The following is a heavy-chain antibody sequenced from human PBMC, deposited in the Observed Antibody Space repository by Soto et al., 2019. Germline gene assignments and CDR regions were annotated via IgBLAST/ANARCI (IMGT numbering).Heavy chain of an antibody. CDR2: IGPYNGDT. V-gene: IGHV1-18*01. Sequence: QLELVQSGAEVKKPGASVNVSCKASGEIFTKYGISWVRQAPGQGLEWMGWIGPYNGDTDYAQKLQGRVTMTADTSTTTAYMELRSLRSDDTAVYFCARGEDYGDWGQGTLVTVSS. CDR1: GEIFTKYG. D-gene: IGHD4-17*01. J-gene: IGHJ4*02. CDR3: ARGEDYGD.